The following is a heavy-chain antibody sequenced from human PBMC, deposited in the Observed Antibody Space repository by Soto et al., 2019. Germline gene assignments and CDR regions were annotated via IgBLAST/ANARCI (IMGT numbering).Heavy chain of an antibody. CDR3: ARGDILIGSRNWFDP. Sequence: QVQLQQWGAGLLKPSETLSLTCAVYGGSFINHYWSWIRQPPGKGLEWIGEINHIGITNYNPSLKRRVTLSVDTFKKLFSLKLSSVAAADTAVYYCARGDILIGSRNWFDPWGQGTLVTVSS. J-gene: IGHJ5*02. D-gene: IGHD3-9*01. CDR1: GGSFINHY. CDR2: INHIGIT. V-gene: IGHV4-34*01.